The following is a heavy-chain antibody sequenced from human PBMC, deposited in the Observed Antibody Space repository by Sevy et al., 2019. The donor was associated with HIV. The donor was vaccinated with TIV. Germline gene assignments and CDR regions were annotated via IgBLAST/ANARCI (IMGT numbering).Heavy chain of an antibody. V-gene: IGHV3-30-3*01. CDR1: GFIFRNYA. J-gene: IGHJ6*02. Sequence: GGSLRLSCAASGFIFRNYAVHWVRQAPGKGLEWLAIISFDGTNKYYAGSVKGRFTVSRDNAKNTLYLQMNSLRTEDTAIYYCARGNSPSVTTAPLYYYYGLDVWGQGTTVTVSS. CDR3: ARGNSPSVTTAPLYYYYGLDV. D-gene: IGHD4-17*01. CDR2: ISFDGTNK.